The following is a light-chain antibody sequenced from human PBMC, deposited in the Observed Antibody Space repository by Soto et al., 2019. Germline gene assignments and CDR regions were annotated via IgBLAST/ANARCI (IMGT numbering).Light chain of an antibody. CDR3: HQYNIWPPRT. CDR1: QSVSSN. CDR2: GAS. V-gene: IGKV3-15*01. J-gene: IGKJ4*01. Sequence: EIVMTQSPATLPVSPGERATLSCRASQSVSSNLAWYQQKPGQAPRLLIYGASTRATGIPARFSGSGSGTEFTLTISSLQSEENAVYFCHQYNIWPPRTFAKGTKG.